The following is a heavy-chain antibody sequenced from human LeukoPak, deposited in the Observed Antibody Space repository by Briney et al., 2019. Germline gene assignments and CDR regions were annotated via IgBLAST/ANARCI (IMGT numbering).Heavy chain of an antibody. J-gene: IGHJ4*02. V-gene: IGHV1-18*01. Sequence: ASVKVSCKASGYTFTSYGISWVRQAPGQGLEWMGWISGYNGNTNYAQKFQGRVTMTTDTSTSTVYMELRSLRSDDTAVYYCARGWELLRVGDYWGQGTLVTVSS. CDR2: ISGYNGNT. CDR1: GYTFTSYG. D-gene: IGHD1-26*01. CDR3: ARGWELLRVGDY.